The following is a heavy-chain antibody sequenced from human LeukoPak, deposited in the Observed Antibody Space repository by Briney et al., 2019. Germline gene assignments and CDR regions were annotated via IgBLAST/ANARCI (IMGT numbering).Heavy chain of an antibody. CDR3: ARGGGGYVSGSYYNVGN. J-gene: IGHJ4*02. Sequence: ASVKVSCKASGYTFTDYYMQWVRQAPGQGLEWMGWINPNSGGTNYAQKFLGRVTMTRDTSISTAYMELSRLRSDDPAMYFCARGGGGYVSGSYYNVGNWGQGTLVSVSS. CDR1: GYTFTDYY. D-gene: IGHD3-10*01. V-gene: IGHV1-2*02. CDR2: INPNSGGT.